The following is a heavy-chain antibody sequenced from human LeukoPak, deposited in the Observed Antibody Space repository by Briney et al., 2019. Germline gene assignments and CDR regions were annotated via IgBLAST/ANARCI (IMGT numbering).Heavy chain of an antibody. V-gene: IGHV1-8*01. CDR1: GYTFTSYD. D-gene: IGHD6-13*01. CDR3: ASPAGIAARAGMDV. Sequence: ASVKVSCKASGYTFTSYDINWVRQATGQGLEWMGWMNPNSGNTGYAQKFQGRVTMTRNTSISTAYMELSSLRSEDTAVYYCASPAGIAARAGMDVWGQGTTVTVSS. CDR2: MNPNSGNT. J-gene: IGHJ6*02.